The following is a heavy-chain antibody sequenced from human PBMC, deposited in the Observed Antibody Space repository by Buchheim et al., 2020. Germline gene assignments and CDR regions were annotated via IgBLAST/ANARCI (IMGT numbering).Heavy chain of an antibody. V-gene: IGHV4-4*02. J-gene: IGHJ4*02. D-gene: IGHD3-10*01. Sequence: QVQLQESGPGLVKPSGTLSLSCAVSGGSISSSNWWSWVRQPPGKGLEWIGVIYHSGSTHYNPSLKSRVAISVDKSTNQFSLKLSSRTAADTAVYYCARRITIGPTGFDYWGQGTL. CDR3: ARRITIGPTGFDY. CDR2: IYHSGST. CDR1: GGSISSSNW.